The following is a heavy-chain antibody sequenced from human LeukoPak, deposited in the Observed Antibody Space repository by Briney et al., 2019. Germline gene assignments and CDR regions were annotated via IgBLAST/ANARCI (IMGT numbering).Heavy chain of an antibody. D-gene: IGHD3-3*01. CDR2: IKGDGIST. CDR3: AKDHYWSIDY. V-gene: IGHV3-74*01. J-gene: IGHJ4*02. CDR1: GFDFSSNW. Sequence: GGSLRLSCAASGFDFSSNWMHWVRHAPGQGLVWVSRIKGDGISTNYADSAKGRFTISRDIAKNTLYLQMNSLRAEDPGVYYCAKDHYWSIDYWGRGTLVTVSS.